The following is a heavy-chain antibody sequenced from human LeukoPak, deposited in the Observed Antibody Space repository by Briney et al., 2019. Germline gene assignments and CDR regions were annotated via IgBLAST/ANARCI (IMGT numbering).Heavy chain of an antibody. CDR2: IYYSGST. CDR3: ARDGEYCSGGSCYHYFDY. D-gene: IGHD2-15*01. J-gene: IGHJ4*02. CDR1: GGSISSGGYY. Sequence: SETLSLTCTVSGGSISSGGYYWSWIRQHPGKGLEWIGYIYYSGSTYYNPSLKSRVTISVDTSKNQFSLKLSPVTAADTAVYYCARDGEYCSGGSCYHYFDYWGQGTLVTVSS. V-gene: IGHV4-31*03.